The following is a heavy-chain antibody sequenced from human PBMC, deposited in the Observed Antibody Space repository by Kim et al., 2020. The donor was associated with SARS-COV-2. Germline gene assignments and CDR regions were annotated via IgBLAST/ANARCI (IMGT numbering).Heavy chain of an antibody. D-gene: IGHD3-16*01. V-gene: IGHV3-53*01. Sequence: SADSVKVRFTRSRDSSKNTLYLQMNSLRAEDTAVYYCARGREGWVMNFDYWGQGTLVTVSS. CDR3: ARGREGWVMNFDY. J-gene: IGHJ4*02.